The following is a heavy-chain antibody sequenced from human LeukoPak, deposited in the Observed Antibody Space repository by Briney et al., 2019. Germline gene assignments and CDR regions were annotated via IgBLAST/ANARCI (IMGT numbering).Heavy chain of an antibody. CDR2: APYNGADN. CDR1: GFTFSSYA. CDR3: ARDPRGVPVPGLFDY. Sequence: GKSLRLSCTTSGFTFSSYAMDWVRQSPGKGLEWVAIAPYNGADNYYADSVKGRFTISRDNSKNTVYLEMSGLRSDDTAVYYCARDPRGVPVPGLFDYWGQGTLVTVSS. D-gene: IGHD3-16*01. V-gene: IGHV3-30-3*01. J-gene: IGHJ4*02.